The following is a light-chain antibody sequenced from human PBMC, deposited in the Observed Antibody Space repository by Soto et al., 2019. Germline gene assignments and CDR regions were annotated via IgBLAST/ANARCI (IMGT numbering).Light chain of an antibody. Sequence: QSVLTQPPSVSAAPGQKVTISCSGSSSNIGERFVSWYQHLPGTAPKLLIYDSNKRPSGIPDRFSGSQSGTSATLAITGLRTGDEADYYCGTWDSGLNSGIFGGGTKLTVL. CDR2: DSN. CDR1: SSNIGERF. V-gene: IGLV1-51*01. J-gene: IGLJ2*01. CDR3: GTWDSGLNSGI.